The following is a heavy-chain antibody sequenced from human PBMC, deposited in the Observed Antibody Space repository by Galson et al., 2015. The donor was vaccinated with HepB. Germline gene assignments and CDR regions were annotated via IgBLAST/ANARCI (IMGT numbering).Heavy chain of an antibody. Sequence: SVKVSCKVSGYTLTELSMHWVRQAPGKGLEWMGGFDPGDGETIYAQKFQGRVTMTEDTSTDTAYMELSSLRSEDTAVYYCATDSSYCSSTSCPIGFFFYYGMDVWGQGTTVTVSS. CDR1: GYTLTELS. D-gene: IGHD2-2*01. CDR2: FDPGDGET. CDR3: ATDSSYCSSTSCPIGFFFYYGMDV. V-gene: IGHV1-24*01. J-gene: IGHJ6*02.